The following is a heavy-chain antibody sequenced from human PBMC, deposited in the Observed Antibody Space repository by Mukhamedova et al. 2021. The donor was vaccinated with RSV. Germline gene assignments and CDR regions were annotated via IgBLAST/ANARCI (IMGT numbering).Heavy chain of an antibody. J-gene: IGHJ2*01. CDR2: IYPGDSDT. D-gene: IGHD3-22*01. V-gene: IGHV5-51*01. CDR3: ARQEQNYYDSSGYVPFDL. Sequence: GIIYPGDSDTRYSPSFQGQVTISADKSISTAYLQWSSLKASDTAMYSCARQEQNYYDSSGYVPFDLWGRGTLVTVSS.